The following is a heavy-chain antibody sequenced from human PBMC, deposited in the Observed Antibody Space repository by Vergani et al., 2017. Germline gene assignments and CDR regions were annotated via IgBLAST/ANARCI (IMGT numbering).Heavy chain of an antibody. D-gene: IGHD2-15*01. CDR3: AGGLLTDVVVGVAGTGGYYFDY. V-gene: IGHV3-21*04. CDR1: GFTFSSYS. CDR2: ISSSSSDI. J-gene: IGHJ4*02. Sequence: EVQLVESGGGLVKPGGSLRLSCAASGFTFSSYSMNWVRQAPGKGLEWVSSISSSSSDIYYAASVKGRSTIARDNAKNSLYLQMNSLRAEDTAVYYCAGGLLTDVVVGVAGTGGYYFDYWGQGTLVTVSS.